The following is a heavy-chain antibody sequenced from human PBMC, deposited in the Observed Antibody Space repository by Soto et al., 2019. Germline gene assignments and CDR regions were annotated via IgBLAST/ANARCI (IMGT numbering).Heavy chain of an antibody. V-gene: IGHV4-39*01. J-gene: IGHJ4*02. D-gene: IGHD2-2*01. CDR1: GGSISSRSFY. CDR2: IYYSGST. Sequence: QLQLQESGPGLVKPSETLSLTCTVSGGSISSRSFYWGWIRQPPGMGLEWIGSIYYSGSTDYDPPPKSRLSISVDTSTNPFSLGLSSVTAAASAVYYCASRSSYCRHTTCYVDYFDYWGQGILVTVSS. CDR3: ASRSSYCRHTTCYVDYFDY.